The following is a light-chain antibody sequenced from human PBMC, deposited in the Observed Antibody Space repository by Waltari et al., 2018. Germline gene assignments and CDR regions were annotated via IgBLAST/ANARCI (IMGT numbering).Light chain of an antibody. CDR1: SGSIASYY. CDR2: ADD. Sequence: NFMLTQPHSVSESPGKTVTISCTRSSGSIASYYVQWYQQRPGSAPTTVIYADDLRPSWFPDRFSGSIDSSSNPASLTISGLKTEDEADYYCQSYDDTTNQVFGGGTKLTVL. CDR3: QSYDDTTNQV. V-gene: IGLV6-57*04. J-gene: IGLJ2*01.